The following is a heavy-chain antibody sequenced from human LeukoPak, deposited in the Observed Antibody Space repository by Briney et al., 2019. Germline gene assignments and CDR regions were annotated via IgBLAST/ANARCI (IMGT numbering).Heavy chain of an antibody. CDR1: GGSFSGYY. V-gene: IGHV4-59*10. CDR2: IYTSGST. J-gene: IGHJ3*02. CDR3: ARAPLYCSSTSCHPAAFDI. D-gene: IGHD2-2*01. Sequence: PSETLSLTCAIYGGSFSGYYWSWIRQPAGKGLEWIGRIYTSGSTNYNPSLKSRVTMSVDTSKNQFSLKLSSVTAADTAVYYCARAPLYCSSTSCHPAAFDIWGQGTMVTVSS.